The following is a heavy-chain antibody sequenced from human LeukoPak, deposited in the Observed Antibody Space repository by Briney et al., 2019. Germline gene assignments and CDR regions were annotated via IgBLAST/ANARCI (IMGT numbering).Heavy chain of an antibody. J-gene: IGHJ4*02. CDR3: ARTYYGSGSYFPHFDY. V-gene: IGHV3-21*01. CDR2: IYSSGGYI. CDR1: GFTFSNNF. Sequence: GGSLRLSCAASGFTFSNNFMNWVRQAPGKGLEWVACIYSSGGYIYYADSVKGRFTISRDNARNSLYLQMNSLRAEDTAVYYCARTYYGSGSYFPHFDYWGQGTLVTVSS. D-gene: IGHD3-10*01.